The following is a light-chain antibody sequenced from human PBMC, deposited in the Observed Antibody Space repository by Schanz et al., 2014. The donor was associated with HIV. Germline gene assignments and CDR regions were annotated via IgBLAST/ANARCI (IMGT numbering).Light chain of an antibody. V-gene: IGLV2-14*03. CDR3: SSYTSSSTLDVV. CDR2: DVS. J-gene: IGLJ2*01. CDR1: SIDVGGYDY. Sequence: QSALTQPASLSGSPGQSITISCTGTSIDVGGYDYVSWYQQHPDKAPRLIIYDVSNRPSGVSNRFSGSKSGNTASLTISGLQAEDEADYYCSSYTSSSTLDVVFGGGTKLTVL.